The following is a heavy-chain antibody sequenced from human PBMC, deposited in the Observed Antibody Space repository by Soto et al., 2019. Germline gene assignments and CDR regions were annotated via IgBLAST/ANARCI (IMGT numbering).Heavy chain of an antibody. CDR3: ARDRGSGWYVGVDYYYGMDV. CDR2: IYYSGST. D-gene: IGHD6-19*01. CDR1: GGSISSGDYY. Sequence: SETLSLTCTVSGGSISSGDYYWSWIRQPPGKGLEWIGYIYYSGSTYYNPSLKSRVTISVDTSKNQFSLKLSSVTAADTAVYYCARDRGSGWYVGVDYYYGMDVWGQGTTVTVSS. V-gene: IGHV4-30-4*01. J-gene: IGHJ6*02.